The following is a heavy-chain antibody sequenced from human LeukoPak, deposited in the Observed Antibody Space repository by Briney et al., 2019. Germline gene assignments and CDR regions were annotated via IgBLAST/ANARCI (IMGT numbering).Heavy chain of an antibody. CDR1: GGSISTYH. V-gene: IGHV4-4*07. Sequence: SETLSLTCTVSGGSISTYHWSWIRQPAGKGPEWVGRIYTSGSTSYNPSLKSRVTISVDKSKNQFSLKLSSVTAADTAVYYCARDLEHCDSTSCHNWFDPWGQGTLVTVSS. J-gene: IGHJ5*02. CDR3: ARDLEHCDSTSCHNWFDP. D-gene: IGHD2-2*01. CDR2: IYTSGST.